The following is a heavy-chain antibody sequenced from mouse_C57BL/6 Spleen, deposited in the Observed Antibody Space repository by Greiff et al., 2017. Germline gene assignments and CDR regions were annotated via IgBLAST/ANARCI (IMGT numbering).Heavy chain of an antibody. V-gene: IGHV1-19*01. J-gene: IGHJ1*03. CDR1: GYTFTDYY. CDR3: ARYPEFITTVVAHWYFDV. CDR2: INPYNGGT. D-gene: IGHD1-1*01. Sequence: VQLQQSGPVLVKPGASVKMSCKASGYTFTDYYMNWVKQSHGKSLEWIGVINPYNGGTSYNQKFKGKATLTVDKSSSTAYMELNSLTSEDSAVYYCARYPEFITTVVAHWYFDVWGTGTTVTVSS.